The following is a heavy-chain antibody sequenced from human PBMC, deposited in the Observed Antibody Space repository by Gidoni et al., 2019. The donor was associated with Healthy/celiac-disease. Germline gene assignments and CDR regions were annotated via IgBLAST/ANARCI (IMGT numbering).Heavy chain of an antibody. J-gene: IGHJ4*02. CDR1: GFTFSYYS. CDR2: ISSSGRTI. CDR3: ARLRNTYSSGGGKLDY. D-gene: IGHD6-19*01. V-gene: IGHV3-11*01. Sequence: QVQLVESGGGLVKPGGSLRLSCAASGFTFSYYSLSWIRQAPGKGLGWFSYISSSGRTIYYAASVKGRFTISRDNAKNSLYLQMNSLRAEDTAVYYCARLRNTYSSGGGKLDYWGQGTLVTVSS.